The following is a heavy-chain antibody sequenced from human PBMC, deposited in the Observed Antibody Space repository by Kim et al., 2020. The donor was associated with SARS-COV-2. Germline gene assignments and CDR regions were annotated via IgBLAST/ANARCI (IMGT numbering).Heavy chain of an antibody. J-gene: IGHJ6*02. Sequence: GGSLRLSCAASGFTLSSYAMTWARQAPGKGLEWVSGIGAGGGKYYADSVKGLFTITRDTSKNTVFLQMNSLRADDTGVYYCTKAAVTSTYAYGMDVWGQG. CDR1: GFTLSSYA. D-gene: IGHD2-21*02. CDR3: TKAAVTSTYAYGMDV. V-gene: IGHV3-23*01. CDR2: IGAGGGK.